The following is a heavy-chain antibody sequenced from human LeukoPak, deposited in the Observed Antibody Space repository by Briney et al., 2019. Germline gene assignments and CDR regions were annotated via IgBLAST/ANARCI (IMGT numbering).Heavy chain of an antibody. V-gene: IGHV1-18*01. CDR2: ISAYNGNT. D-gene: IGHD4-23*01. CDR3: ARESYGGNSHFDY. Sequence: ASVKVSCKASGYTFTSYGISWVRQAPGQGLEWMGWISAYNGNTNYAQKLQGRVTMTTDTSTSTAHMELRSLRSDDTAVYYCARESYGGNSHFDYWGQGTLVTVSS. CDR1: GYTFTSYG. J-gene: IGHJ4*02.